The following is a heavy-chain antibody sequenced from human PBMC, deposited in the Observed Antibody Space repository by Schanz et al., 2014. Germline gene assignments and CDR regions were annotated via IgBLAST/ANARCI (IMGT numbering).Heavy chain of an antibody. CDR1: GGSISSGGYS. CDR3: ARDRGRGDLPGDI. J-gene: IGHJ3*02. D-gene: IGHD4-17*01. Sequence: LQLQESGSGLMKPSQTLSLTCAVSGGSISSGGYSWNWIRQSPGKGLEWIGYIYYSGNTDYNPSLKSRVTISVDRSKNQFSLRLDSVTAADTAVYYCARDRGRGDLPGDIWGQGTMVTVSS. V-gene: IGHV4-30-2*06. CDR2: IYYSGNT.